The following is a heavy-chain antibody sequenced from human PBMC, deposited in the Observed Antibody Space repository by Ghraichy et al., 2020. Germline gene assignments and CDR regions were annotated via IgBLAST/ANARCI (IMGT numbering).Heavy chain of an antibody. CDR3: AREQGDACFDY. V-gene: IGHV1-18*01. Sequence: MGWISAYNGNTNYAQKLQGRVTMTTDTSTSTAYMELRSLRSDDTAVYYCAREQGDACFDYWGQGILIT. J-gene: IGHJ4*02. D-gene: IGHD2-21*01. CDR2: ISAYNGNT.